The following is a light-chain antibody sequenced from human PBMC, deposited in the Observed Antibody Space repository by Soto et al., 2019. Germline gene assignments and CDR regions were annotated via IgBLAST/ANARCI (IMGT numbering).Light chain of an antibody. CDR3: TSWTTITTMI. Sequence: QSALTQPASVSGSPGQSITISCTGTSSDIGAYNFVSWYQQHPGKAPKLMLYDVNIRPSGVSNRFSGSKSGNTASLTISGRQAEDEADYYCTSWTTITTMIFGGGTKVTVL. V-gene: IGLV2-14*03. CDR2: DVN. J-gene: IGLJ2*01. CDR1: SSDIGAYNF.